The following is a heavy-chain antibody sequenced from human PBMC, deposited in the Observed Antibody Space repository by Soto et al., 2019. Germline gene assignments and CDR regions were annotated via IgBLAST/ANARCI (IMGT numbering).Heavy chain of an antibody. CDR1: GGSFSGYY. CDR2: INHSGST. J-gene: IGHJ4*02. Sequence: SETLSLTCAVYGGSFSGYYWSWIRQPPGKGLEWIGEINHSGSTNYNPSLKSRVTISVDTSKNQFSLKLSSVTAADTAVYYCARAGVKNRKVREVMLDYWGQGTLVTVSS. CDR3: ARAGVKNRKVREVMLDY. V-gene: IGHV4-34*01. D-gene: IGHD3-10*01.